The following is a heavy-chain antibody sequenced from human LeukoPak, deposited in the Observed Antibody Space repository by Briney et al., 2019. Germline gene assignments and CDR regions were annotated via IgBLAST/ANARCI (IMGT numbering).Heavy chain of an antibody. Sequence: KSSETLSLTCTVSGGSISSYYWSWIRQPPGKGLEWIGYIYYSGSTNYNPSLKSRVTISVDTSKNQFSLKLSSVTAADTAVYYCATYGDYGGNRYWGQGTLVTVSS. CDR2: IYYSGST. J-gene: IGHJ4*02. CDR3: ATYGDYGGNRY. CDR1: GGSISSYY. V-gene: IGHV4-59*01. D-gene: IGHD4-23*01.